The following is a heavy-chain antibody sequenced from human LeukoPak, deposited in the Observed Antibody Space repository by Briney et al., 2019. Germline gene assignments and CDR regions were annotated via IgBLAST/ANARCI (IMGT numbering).Heavy chain of an antibody. J-gene: IGHJ4*02. D-gene: IGHD2-21*02. CDR2: ISSSGGTT. CDR3: AKYLSSLPTQHYFHY. CDR1: GFTFSSYA. V-gene: IGHV3-23*01. Sequence: GASLRLSCAASGFTFSSYAMIWVRQAPGKGLELVSAISSSGGTTYYADSVKGRFTISRDNSKNTVNLQMNSLRAEDTAVYYCAKYLSSLPTQHYFHYWGKGTLVPVSS.